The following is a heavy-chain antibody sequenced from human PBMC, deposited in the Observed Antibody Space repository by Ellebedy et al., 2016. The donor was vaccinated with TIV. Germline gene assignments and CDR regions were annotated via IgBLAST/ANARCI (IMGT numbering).Heavy chain of an antibody. CDR1: GGTFSSYA. CDR2: IIPIFGTA. J-gene: IGHJ6*02. V-gene: IGHV1-69*13. Sequence: SVKVSXXASGGTFSSYAISWVRQAPGQGLEWMGGIIPIFGTANYAQKFQGRVTITADESTSTAYMELSSLRSEDTAVYYCAISMMIRWGYYYYGMDVWGQGTTVTVSS. D-gene: IGHD3-22*01. CDR3: AISMMIRWGYYYYGMDV.